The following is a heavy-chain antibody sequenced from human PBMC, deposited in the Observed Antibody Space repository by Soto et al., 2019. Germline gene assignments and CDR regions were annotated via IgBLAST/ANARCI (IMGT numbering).Heavy chain of an antibody. CDR1: GFSFSTLG. J-gene: IGHJ1*01. V-gene: IGHV3-33*01. CDR3: ARDDNYAGNGLEH. Sequence: QVQLVESGGGVVRPGRSLRLSCAPTGFSFSTLGMHWVRQAPGKGLEWVAVIVNDGREQDYSDSVKGRFTISRDNSKNTLYLQMNNLRAEDTAVYYCARDDNYAGNGLEHWGQGILVTVSS. D-gene: IGHD4-4*01. CDR2: IVNDGREQ.